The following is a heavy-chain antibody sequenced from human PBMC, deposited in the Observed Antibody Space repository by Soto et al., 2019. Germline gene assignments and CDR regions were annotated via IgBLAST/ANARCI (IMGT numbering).Heavy chain of an antibody. Sequence: SETLSLTCAVYGGSFSGYYWSWIRQPPGKGLEWIGEINHSGSTNYNPSLKSRVTISVDTSKNQFSLKLSSVTAADTAVYYCARGRRFSGYYYAHGVLPFDYWGQGTLVTVSS. V-gene: IGHV4-34*01. CDR2: INHSGST. D-gene: IGHD3-22*01. J-gene: IGHJ4*02. CDR3: ARGRRFSGYYYAHGVLPFDY. CDR1: GGSFSGYY.